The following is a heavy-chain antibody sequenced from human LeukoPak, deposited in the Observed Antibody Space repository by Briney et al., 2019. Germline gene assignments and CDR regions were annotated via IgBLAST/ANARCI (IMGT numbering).Heavy chain of an antibody. J-gene: IGHJ6*03. CDR3: ARIGSLVPAAITGTFYYYYYMDV. D-gene: IGHD2-2*02. Sequence: SETLSLTCTVSGGSISSYYWSWIRQPPGKGLEWIGYIYTSGSTNYNPSLKSRVTISVDTSKNQFSLKLSSVTAADTAVYYCARIGSLVPAAITGTFYYYYYMDVWGKGTTVTVSS. CDR1: GGSISSYY. V-gene: IGHV4-4*09. CDR2: IYTSGST.